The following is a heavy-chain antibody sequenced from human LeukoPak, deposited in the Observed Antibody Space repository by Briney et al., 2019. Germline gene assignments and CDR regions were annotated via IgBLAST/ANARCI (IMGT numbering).Heavy chain of an antibody. CDR2: ISSSSSYI. Sequence: GGSLRLSCTASGFTFGDYTLSWVRQAPGKGLEWVSSISSSSSYIYYADSVKGRFTISRDNAKNSLYLQMNSLRAEDTAVYYCASTVDIVAVDYWGQGTLVTVSS. CDR3: ASTVDIVAVDY. D-gene: IGHD5-12*01. V-gene: IGHV3-21*01. J-gene: IGHJ4*02. CDR1: GFTFGDYT.